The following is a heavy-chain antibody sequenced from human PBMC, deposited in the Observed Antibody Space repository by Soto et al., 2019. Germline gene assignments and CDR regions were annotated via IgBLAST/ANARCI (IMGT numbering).Heavy chain of an antibody. J-gene: IGHJ4*02. V-gene: IGHV4-30-2*01. Sequence: QLQLQESGSGLVKPSQTLSLTCAVSGGSISSGGYSWSWIRQPPGKGLEWIGYIYHSGSTYYNPSLKSRVTISIDTSKNQFSLKVTSMTAADTAVYYCARERREEIHDGYDIDYWGQGTLVTVSS. CDR1: GGSISSGGYS. CDR3: ARERREEIHDGYDIDY. D-gene: IGHD5-12*01. CDR2: IYHSGST.